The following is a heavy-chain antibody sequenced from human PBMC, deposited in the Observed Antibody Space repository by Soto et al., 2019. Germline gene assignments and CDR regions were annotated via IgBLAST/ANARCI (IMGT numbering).Heavy chain of an antibody. CDR2: IFPSDSDT. CDR1: GYSFSTYW. CDR3: AITGYNGPFDY. J-gene: IGHJ4*02. V-gene: IGHV5-51*01. D-gene: IGHD5-12*01. Sequence: PGESLKISCKGSGYSFSTYWIAWVRQLPGRGPEWMGTIFPSDSDTRYSPSFHGQVTISADKSISTAYLQWSSLKASDIAMYYCAITGYNGPFDYWGQGTLVTVSS.